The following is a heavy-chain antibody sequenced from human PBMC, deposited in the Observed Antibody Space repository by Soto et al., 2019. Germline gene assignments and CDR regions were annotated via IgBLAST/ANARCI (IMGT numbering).Heavy chain of an antibody. J-gene: IGHJ3*02. CDR2: IKQDGSEK. V-gene: IGHV3-7*01. CDR1: GFTFSSYW. D-gene: IGHD5-18*01. CDR3: ARDTRGYSYGYAFDI. Sequence: GGSLRLSCAASGFTFSSYWMSWVRQAPGKGLEWVANIKQDGSEKYYVDSVKGRFTISRDNAKNSLYLQMNSLRAEDTAVYCCARDTRGYSYGYAFDIWGQGTMVTVSS.